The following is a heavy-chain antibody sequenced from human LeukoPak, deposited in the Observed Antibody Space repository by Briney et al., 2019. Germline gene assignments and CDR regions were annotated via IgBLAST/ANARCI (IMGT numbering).Heavy chain of an antibody. V-gene: IGHV3-66*01. CDR1: GFTVSSNY. Sequence: GGSLRLSCAASGFTVSSNYMSWVRQAPGKGLEWVSVIYSGGSTYYADSVKGRFTISRDNSKNTLYLQMNSLRVEDTAVYYRAKDRHYESNVLGYWGQGTMVTVSP. CDR2: IYSGGST. J-gene: IGHJ4*02. D-gene: IGHD3-22*01. CDR3: AKDRHYESNVLGY.